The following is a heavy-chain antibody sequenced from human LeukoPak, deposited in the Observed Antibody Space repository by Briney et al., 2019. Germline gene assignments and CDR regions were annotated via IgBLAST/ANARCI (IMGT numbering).Heavy chain of an antibody. CDR2: ISWNSGSI. CDR1: GSTFDDYA. V-gene: IGHV3-9*01. J-gene: IGHJ4*02. D-gene: IGHD3-22*01. CDR3: AKGHEGGYYDSSGYCDY. Sequence: PGGSLRLSCAASGSTFDDYAMHWVRQAPGKGLEWVSGISWNSGSIGYADSVKGRFTISRDNAKNSLYLQMNSLRAEDTALYYCAKGHEGGYYDSSGYCDYWGQGTLVTVSS.